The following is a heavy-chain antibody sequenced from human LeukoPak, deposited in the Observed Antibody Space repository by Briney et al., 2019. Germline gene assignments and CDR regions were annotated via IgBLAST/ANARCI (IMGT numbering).Heavy chain of an antibody. Sequence: ASVKVSCKASGYTFTSYYMHWVRQAPGQGLEWMGIINPSGGSTSYAQKFQGRVTMTRDTSTSTVYMELSSLRSEDTAVYYCAREIRGLWTTWEYYFDYWGQGTLVTVSS. CDR3: AREIRGLWTTWEYYFDY. V-gene: IGHV1-46*01. J-gene: IGHJ4*02. CDR1: GYTFTSYY. CDR2: INPSGGST. D-gene: IGHD3-10*01.